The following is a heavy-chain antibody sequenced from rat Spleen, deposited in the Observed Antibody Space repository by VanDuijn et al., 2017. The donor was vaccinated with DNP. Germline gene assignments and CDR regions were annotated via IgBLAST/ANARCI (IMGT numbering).Heavy chain of an antibody. J-gene: IGHJ3*01. Sequence: QVQLRESGPGLVQPSQTLSLTCTASGFSLTIFHVHWVRQPPGKGLEWMGVMWSDGDTSYNSALKSRLSISRDTSKSQIFLKMNSLQTEDTATYYCVRDIGATSFVDWGQGTLVTVSS. V-gene: IGHV2-32*01. CDR1: GFSLTIFH. CDR2: MWSDGDT. D-gene: IGHD1-5*01. CDR3: VRDIGATSFVD.